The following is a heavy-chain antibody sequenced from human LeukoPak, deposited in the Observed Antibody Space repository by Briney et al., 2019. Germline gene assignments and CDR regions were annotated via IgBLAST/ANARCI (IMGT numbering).Heavy chain of an antibody. CDR2: INHSGST. J-gene: IGHJ6*03. D-gene: IGHD3-10*01. CDR1: GRSFSGYC. V-gene: IGHV4-34*01. CDR3: AREVLRSRYYYYMDV. Sequence: SETLSLTCAVYGRSFSGYCWSWIRQPPGKGLEWIGEINHSGSTNYNPSLKSRVTISVDTSKNQFSLKLSSVTAADTAVYYCAREVLRSRYYYYMDVWGKGTTVTVSS.